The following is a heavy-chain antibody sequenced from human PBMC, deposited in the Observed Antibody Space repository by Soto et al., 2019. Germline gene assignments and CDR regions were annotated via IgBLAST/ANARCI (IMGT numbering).Heavy chain of an antibody. Sequence: GESVKLSCKTAGYTFSSNYIHWVRQAPGQGLEWMGVINTRGGSTSYSQNLQGRVTMTRDTSTSTVYMELSSLRSEDTAVYYCARAVTTAARYLSDDDSRETWGQGTTGTGSS. CDR2: INTRGGST. CDR1: GYTFSSNY. V-gene: IGHV1-46*01. J-gene: IGHJ6*02. D-gene: IGHD6-6*01. CDR3: ARAVTTAARYLSDDDSRET.